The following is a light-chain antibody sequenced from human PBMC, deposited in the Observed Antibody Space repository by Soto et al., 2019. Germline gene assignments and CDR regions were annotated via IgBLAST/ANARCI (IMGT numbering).Light chain of an antibody. CDR3: SSYTSSSTLNV. Sequence: QSVLTQPASVSGSPGQSITLSCTGTSSDVGGYNYVSWYQQHPGKAPKLMIYDVSNRPSGVSNRFSGSKSGNTTSLTISGFQAEDEADYYCSSYTSSSTLNVFGTGTKLTVL. J-gene: IGLJ1*01. CDR2: DVS. CDR1: SSDVGGYNY. V-gene: IGLV2-14*01.